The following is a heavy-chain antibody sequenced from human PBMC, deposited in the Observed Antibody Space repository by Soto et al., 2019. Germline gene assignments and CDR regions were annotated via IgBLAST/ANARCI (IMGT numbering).Heavy chain of an antibody. CDR2: IGTTFDYI. CDR3: AREWFGEYF. J-gene: IGHJ1*01. D-gene: IGHD3-10*01. Sequence: EVQLVESGGALAQPGGSLRLSCAASGFTFSRYSMTWFRQAPGKGLEWVSYIGTTFDYIFYADSVRGRFTISRDNAKNSLYLQMNSLRVEDMAVYYCAREWFGEYFWGQGTLVTVSS. V-gene: IGHV3-48*01. CDR1: GFTFSRYS.